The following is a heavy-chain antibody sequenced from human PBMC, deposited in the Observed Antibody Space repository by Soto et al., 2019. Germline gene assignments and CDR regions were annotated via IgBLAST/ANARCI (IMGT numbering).Heavy chain of an antibody. D-gene: IGHD6-19*01. J-gene: IGHJ4*02. CDR3: AKEHHSSGWRAFDY. Sequence: EVQLVESGGGLVQPGRSLRLSCAASGFTFDDYAMHWVGQAPGKGLEWVSGISWNSGSIGYADSVKGRFTISRDNAKNSLYLQMKSLRAEDTALYYCAKEHHSSGWRAFDYWGQGTLVTVS. CDR2: ISWNSGSI. V-gene: IGHV3-9*01. CDR1: GFTFDDYA.